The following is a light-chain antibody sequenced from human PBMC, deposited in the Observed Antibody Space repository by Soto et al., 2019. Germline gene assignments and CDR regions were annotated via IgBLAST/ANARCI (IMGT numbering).Light chain of an antibody. V-gene: IGLV1-40*01. J-gene: IGLJ3*02. Sequence: QSVLTQPPSVSGAPGQRVTISCTGSSSNIGAGYDVHWYQQLPGTAPKLLIYGNSNRPSGVPDRFSGSKSGTSASLAITGLQAEDEADYYCQSYDTPWVFGGGTKVTVL. CDR2: GNS. CDR3: QSYDTPWV. CDR1: SSNIGAGYD.